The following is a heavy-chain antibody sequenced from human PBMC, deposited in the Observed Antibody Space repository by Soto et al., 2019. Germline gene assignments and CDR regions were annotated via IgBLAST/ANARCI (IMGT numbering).Heavy chain of an antibody. D-gene: IGHD4-17*01. CDR2: INASNGNT. V-gene: IGHV1-3*01. CDR3: AGNTVTDDDGAFDI. J-gene: IGHJ3*02. CDR1: GYTFTSYA. Sequence: GASVKVSCKASGYTFTSYAMHWVRQAPGQRLEWMGIINASNGNTKYSQKFQGRVTMTRDTSASTVYMELSSLRSEDTAVYYCAGNTVTDDDGAFDIWGQGTMVTVSS.